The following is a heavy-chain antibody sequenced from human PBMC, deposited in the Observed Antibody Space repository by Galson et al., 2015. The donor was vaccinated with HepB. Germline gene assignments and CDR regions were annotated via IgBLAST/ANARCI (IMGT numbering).Heavy chain of an antibody. CDR1: GFIFDDYD. Sequence: SLRLSCAATGFIFDDYDMSWVRQVPGKGLEWVSGITWNGGYTDYADSVKGRFTISRDNAENSLYLQMNSLRAEDTALYYCARDETTMARGVIHKWYSGYWGQGILVTVSS. CDR2: ITWNGGYT. D-gene: IGHD3-10*01. J-gene: IGHJ4*02. CDR3: ARDETTMARGVIHKWYSGY. V-gene: IGHV3-20*04.